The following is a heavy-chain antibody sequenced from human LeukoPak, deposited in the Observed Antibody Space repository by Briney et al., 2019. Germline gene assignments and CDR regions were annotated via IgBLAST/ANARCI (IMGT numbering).Heavy chain of an antibody. D-gene: IGHD3-22*01. CDR2: ISSNGGST. V-gene: IGHV3-64*01. J-gene: IGHJ3*02. Sequence: RGSLRLSCAASGFTFSSYAMHWVRQAPGKGLEYVSAISSNGGSTYYANSVKGRFTISRDNSKNTLYLQMGSLRAEDMAVYYCASLYYYDSSGYHDAFDIWGQGTMVTVSS. CDR1: GFTFSSYA. CDR3: ASLYYYDSSGYHDAFDI.